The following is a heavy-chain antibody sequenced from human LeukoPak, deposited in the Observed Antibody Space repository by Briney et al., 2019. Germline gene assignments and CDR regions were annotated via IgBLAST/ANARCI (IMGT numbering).Heavy chain of an antibody. CDR1: GFTVRSKY. CDR3: AKVGPYGSGSSDY. D-gene: IGHD3-10*01. V-gene: IGHV3-53*05. Sequence: PGGSLRLSCAASGFTVRSKYMNWVRQAPGKGLEWVSLIYSGGSTYYADSVKGRFTISRDNSKNTLYLQMNSLRAEDTAVYYCAKVGPYGSGSSDYWGQGTLVTVSS. J-gene: IGHJ4*02. CDR2: IYSGGST.